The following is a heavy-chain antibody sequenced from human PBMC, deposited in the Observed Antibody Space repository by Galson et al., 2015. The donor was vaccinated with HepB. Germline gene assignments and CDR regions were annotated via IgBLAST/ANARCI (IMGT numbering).Heavy chain of an antibody. CDR1: GGSVSSGSYY. CDR2: IYYSGST. CDR3: ARASMVQGVIPFDY. J-gene: IGHJ4*02. D-gene: IGHD3-10*01. V-gene: IGHV4-61*01. Sequence: SETLSLTCTVSGGSVSSGSYYCSWIRQPPGKGLEWIGYIYYSGSTNYNPSLKCRVTISVVTSKNQFSLKLSFVTAADTAVYYCARASMVQGVIPFDYWGQGTLVTVSS.